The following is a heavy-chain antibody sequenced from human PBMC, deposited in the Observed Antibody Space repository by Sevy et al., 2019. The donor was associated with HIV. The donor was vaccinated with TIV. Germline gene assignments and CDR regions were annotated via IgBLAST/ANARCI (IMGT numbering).Heavy chain of an antibody. J-gene: IGHJ4*02. Sequence: SETLSLTCAVYGGSFSGYYWSWIRQPPGKGLEWIGEINHSGSTNYNPSLKRRVTISVDTSKNQFSLKLSSVTAADTAVYYCARGFGRFGRHFDYWGQGTLVTVSS. CDR3: ARGFGRFGRHFDY. CDR2: INHSGST. CDR1: GGSFSGYY. D-gene: IGHD3-10*01. V-gene: IGHV4-34*01.